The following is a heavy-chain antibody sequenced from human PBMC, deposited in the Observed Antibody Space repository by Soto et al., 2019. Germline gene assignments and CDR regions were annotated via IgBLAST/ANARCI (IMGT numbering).Heavy chain of an antibody. CDR3: ARQVNRMSFGYYPYAFDI. D-gene: IGHD3-22*01. J-gene: IGHJ3*02. V-gene: IGHV4-39*01. CDR2: IYYSGST. CDR1: GGSISSSSYY. Sequence: QLQLQESGPGLVKPSETLSLTCTVSGGSISSSSYYWGWIRQPPGKGLEWIGSIYYSGSTYYNPSLKSRVTISVDTSKNQFSLKLSSVTAADTAVYYCARQVNRMSFGYYPYAFDIWGQGTMVTVSS.